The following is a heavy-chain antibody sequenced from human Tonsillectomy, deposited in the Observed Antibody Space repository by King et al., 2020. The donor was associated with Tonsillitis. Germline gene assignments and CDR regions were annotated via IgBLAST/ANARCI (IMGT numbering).Heavy chain of an antibody. D-gene: IGHD3-22*01. CDR2: IYPGDSDT. V-gene: IGHV5-51*01. CDR1: GYSFTSYW. J-gene: IGHJ3*02. CDR3: ARRLNYYDSSGSIRASAFDI. Sequence: QLVQSGAEVKKPGESLKISCKGSGYSFTSYWIGWVRQMPGKGLEWMGTIYPGDSDTRYSSSFQGQVTISADKSISTAYLQWSSLKASDTAMYYCARRLNYYDSSGSIRASAFDIWGQGTMVTVSS.